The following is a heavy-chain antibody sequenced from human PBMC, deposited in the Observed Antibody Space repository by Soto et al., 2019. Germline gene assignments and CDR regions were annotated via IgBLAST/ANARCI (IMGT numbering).Heavy chain of an antibody. V-gene: IGHV4-31*02. D-gene: IGHD3-10*01. CDR3: ARGRGRFGEFVGSYYMDV. CDR1: GGSISSGGYY. CDR2: IYYSGST. Sequence: ASEALSLTCTVSGGSISSGGYYWSWIRQRPGKGLEWIGYIYYSGSTYYNPSLKSRVTISVDTSKNQFSLKLSSVTAADTAVYYCARGRGRFGEFVGSYYMDVWGKGTTVTVSS. J-gene: IGHJ6*03.